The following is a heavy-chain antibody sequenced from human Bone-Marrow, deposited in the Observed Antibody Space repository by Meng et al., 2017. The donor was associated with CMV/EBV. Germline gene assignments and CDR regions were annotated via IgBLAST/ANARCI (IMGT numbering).Heavy chain of an antibody. Sequence: ASVKVSCKASGYTFTSYGISWVRQAPGQGLEWMGWISAYNGNTNYAQKLQGRVTMTTDTSTSTAYMELRSLRSDDTAVYYCARVINGYSGYDWSDPWGQGTLVTVSS. CDR3: ARVINGYSGYDWSDP. D-gene: IGHD5-12*01. CDR2: ISAYNGNT. V-gene: IGHV1-18*01. CDR1: GYTFTSYG. J-gene: IGHJ5*02.